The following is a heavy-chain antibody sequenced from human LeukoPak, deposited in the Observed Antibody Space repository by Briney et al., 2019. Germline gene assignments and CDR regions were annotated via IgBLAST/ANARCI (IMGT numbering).Heavy chain of an antibody. J-gene: IGHJ4*02. CDR1: GGSISSYY. CDR3: ARSLYGSGSYQGY. CDR2: IYYSGST. V-gene: IGHV4-59*08. D-gene: IGHD3-10*01. Sequence: SETLSLTCTVSGGSISSYYWSWIRQPPGKGLERIGYIYYSGSTNYNPSLKSRVTISVDTSKNQFSLKLSSVTAADTAVYYCARSLYGSGSYQGYWGQGTLVTVSS.